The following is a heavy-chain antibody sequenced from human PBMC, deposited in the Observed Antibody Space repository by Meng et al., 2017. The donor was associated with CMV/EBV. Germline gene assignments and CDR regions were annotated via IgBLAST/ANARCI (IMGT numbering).Heavy chain of an antibody. Sequence: GGSLRLSCAASGFTFSSYSMNWVRQAPGKGLEWVSSISSSSSYIYYADSVKGRFTISRDNAKNSLYLQMNSLRAEDTAVYYCVGGIVVVPAAIHYYWGQGTLVTVSS. CDR1: GFTFSSYS. V-gene: IGHV3-21*01. CDR3: VGGIVVVPAAIHYY. D-gene: IGHD2-2*01. J-gene: IGHJ4*02. CDR2: ISSSSSYI.